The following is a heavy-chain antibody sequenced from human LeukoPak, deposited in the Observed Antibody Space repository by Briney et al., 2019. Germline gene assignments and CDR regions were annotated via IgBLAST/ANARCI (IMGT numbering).Heavy chain of an antibody. Sequence: SGTLSLTCAVSGGSISSTNWWTWVRQPPGKGLEWIGEIYHSGSTNYNPSLKGRVTISIDKSKNQFSLKLNSVTAADTAVYYCTRDLGSGRGYHWGQGTLVTVSS. J-gene: IGHJ5*02. D-gene: IGHD3-10*01. CDR1: GGSISSTNW. V-gene: IGHV4-4*02. CDR2: IYHSGST. CDR3: TRDLGSGRGYH.